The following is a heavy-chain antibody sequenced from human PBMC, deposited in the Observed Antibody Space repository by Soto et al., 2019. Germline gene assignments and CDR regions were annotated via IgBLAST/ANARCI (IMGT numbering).Heavy chain of an antibody. V-gene: IGHV3-48*02. CDR3: ARDPPNFYYYGMDV. CDR2: ISKSSTTI. Sequence: EVQLVESGGGLVQPGGSLRLSCIASGFTLSTYSMTWVRQAPGKGLEWLSYISKSSTTINYADSVKGRFTISRDNAKNSVYLEIGSLRDEDSAVYYCARDPPNFYYYGMDVWGQGTTVTVSS. J-gene: IGHJ6*02. CDR1: GFTLSTYS.